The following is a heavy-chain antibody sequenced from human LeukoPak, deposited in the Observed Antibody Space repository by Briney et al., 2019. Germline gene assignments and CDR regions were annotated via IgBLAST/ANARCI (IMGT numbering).Heavy chain of an antibody. CDR1: GLRFSDYH. CDR3: AFVGGYSGGNNILDI. J-gene: IGHJ3*02. Sequence: GGSLRLSCAASGLRFSDYHMDWVRQAPGKGLEWVARIRTKVNSYTTEYAASVRGRFTISRDDSKNSLYLQMNSLKTEDTAVYYCAFVGGYSGGNNILDIWGQGTMVSVSS. CDR2: IRTKVNSYTT. V-gene: IGHV3-72*01. D-gene: IGHD1-26*01.